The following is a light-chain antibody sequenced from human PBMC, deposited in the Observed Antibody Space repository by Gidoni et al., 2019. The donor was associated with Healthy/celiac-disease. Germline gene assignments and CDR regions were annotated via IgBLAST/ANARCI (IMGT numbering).Light chain of an antibody. V-gene: IGKV3-15*01. CDR3: QQYNNWPYT. CDR2: GAS. CDR1: QSVSSN. Sequence: EIVMTQSPATLSVSPGERATLSCRASQSVSSNLAWYQQTPGQAPRLLIYGASTRATGIPARFSCSGSGTEFTLTISSLQSEDFAVYYCQQYNNWPYTFGQGTKLEIK. J-gene: IGKJ2*01.